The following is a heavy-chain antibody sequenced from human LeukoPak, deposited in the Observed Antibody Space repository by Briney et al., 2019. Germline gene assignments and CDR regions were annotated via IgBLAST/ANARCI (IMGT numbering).Heavy chain of an antibody. CDR1: GFTFSIYW. D-gene: IGHD3-10*01. Sequence: GGSLRLSCGASGFTFSIYWMTWVRQAPGKGLEWVANIKQDGSEKYYVDSVKGRFTISRDNAKNSLYLQMNSLRAEDTAVYYCARVRNYDSGSRYRSFDYWGQGSLVTVSS. CDR3: ARVRNYDSGSRYRSFDY. CDR2: IKQDGSEK. V-gene: IGHV3-7*01. J-gene: IGHJ4*02.